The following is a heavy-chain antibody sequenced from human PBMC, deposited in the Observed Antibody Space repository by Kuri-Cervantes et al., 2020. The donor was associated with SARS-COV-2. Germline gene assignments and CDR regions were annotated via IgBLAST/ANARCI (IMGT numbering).Heavy chain of an antibody. CDR3: ARGPGLRFLEWEDPFDY. V-gene: IGHV1-8*01. CDR1: GYTLTELS. Sequence: ASVKVSCKVSGYTLTELSMHWVRQATGQGLEWMGWMNPNSGNTGYAQKFQGRVTMTRNTSISTAYMELSSLRSEDTAVYYCARGPGLRFLEWEDPFDYWGQGTLVTVSS. CDR2: MNPNSGNT. D-gene: IGHD3-3*01. J-gene: IGHJ4*02.